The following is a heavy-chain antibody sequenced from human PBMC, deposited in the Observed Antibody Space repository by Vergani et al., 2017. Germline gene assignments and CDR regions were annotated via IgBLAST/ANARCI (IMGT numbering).Heavy chain of an antibody. CDR2: IRNDGIT. CDR3: ARDRRYGSGGSCYSTYYYYCSGA. D-gene: IGHD2-15*01. CDR1: GGSFNDYW. V-gene: IGHV4-34*01. Sequence: QAQLQQWGAGLLKPSETLSLTRAIYGGSFNDYWWTWSRQPPGKGGEWIGEIRNDGITHYSPSLQSRVTISIDTSTHLFCLNLRSVTAADTAVYYCARDRRYGSGGSCYSTYYYYCSGAWGKGTTVPVS. J-gene: IGHJ6*01.